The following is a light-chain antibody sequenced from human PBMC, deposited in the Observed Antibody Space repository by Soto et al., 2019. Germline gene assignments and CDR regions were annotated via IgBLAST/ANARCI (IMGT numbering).Light chain of an antibody. CDR3: QSFDTGLTGPI. V-gene: IGLV1-40*01. Sequence: QSVLTQPPSVSAAPGQRVTISCNGSNSNIGAHYEVRWYQQFPGTAPKLLISNNTNRPSGVPDRFSGSRSGTSASLAITGLQSEDEADYYCQSFDTGLTGPILGIGTKVTVL. CDR1: NSNIGAHYE. CDR2: NNT. J-gene: IGLJ2*01.